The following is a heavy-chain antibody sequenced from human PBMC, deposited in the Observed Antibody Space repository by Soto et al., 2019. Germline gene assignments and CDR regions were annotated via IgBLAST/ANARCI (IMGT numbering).Heavy chain of an antibody. CDR3: AKEPVGPDWYFDL. CDR1: GFTFGSYA. J-gene: IGHJ2*01. Sequence: PGGSLRLSCAASGFTFGSYAMSWVRQGPGKGLEWVSAILGGGSSTYYADSVKGRFTISRDNSKSTLYLQMNSLRAEDTAVYNCAKEPVGPDWYFDLWGRGTLVTVSS. V-gene: IGHV3-23*01. CDR2: ILGGGSST.